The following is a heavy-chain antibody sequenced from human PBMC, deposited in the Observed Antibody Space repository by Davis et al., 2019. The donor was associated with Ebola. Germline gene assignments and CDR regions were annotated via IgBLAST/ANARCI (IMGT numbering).Heavy chain of an antibody. V-gene: IGHV4-34*01. CDR1: GGSFSGYY. J-gene: IGHJ4*02. Sequence: SETLSLTCVVYGGSFSGYYWSWIRQPPGKGLEWIGELNHSGSTNYNPSLKSRVTISVDTSKNQFSLKLSSVTAADTAVYYCARWRGYDYGGDYWGQGTLVTVSS. CDR2: LNHSGST. CDR3: ARWRGYDYGGDY. D-gene: IGHD5-12*01.